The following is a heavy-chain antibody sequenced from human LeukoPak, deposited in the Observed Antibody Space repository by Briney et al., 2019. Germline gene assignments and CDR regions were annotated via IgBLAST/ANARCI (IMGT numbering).Heavy chain of an antibody. CDR1: GLTFSSYG. Sequence: GGSLRLSCAASGLTFSSYGMHWVRQAPGKGLEWVANIKQDGSEKYYVDSVRGRFTISRDNAKNSLYLQMNSLRAEDTAVYYCARADSSGYYYPNYFDYWGQGTLVTVSS. D-gene: IGHD3-22*01. CDR3: ARADSSGYYYPNYFDY. J-gene: IGHJ4*02. CDR2: IKQDGSEK. V-gene: IGHV3-7*01.